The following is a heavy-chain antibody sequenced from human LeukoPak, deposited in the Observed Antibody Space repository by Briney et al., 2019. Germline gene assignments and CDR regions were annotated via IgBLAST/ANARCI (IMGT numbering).Heavy chain of an antibody. J-gene: IGHJ4*02. Sequence: ASVKVSCKASGYTFSNYYIHWVRQAPGQGLEWMGIINPASGSATYAQKLQGRVTMTRDVSTNTFYMEVSSLRSEDTAAYYCARGENLDSWGQGTPVTVSS. CDR2: INPASGSA. CDR3: ARGENLDS. V-gene: IGHV1-46*01. CDR1: GYTFSNYY.